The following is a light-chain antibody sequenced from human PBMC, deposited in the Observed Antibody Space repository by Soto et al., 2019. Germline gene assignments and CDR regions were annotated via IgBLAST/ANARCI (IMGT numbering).Light chain of an antibody. V-gene: IGKV3-20*01. J-gene: IGKJ1*01. CDR1: KSVSSTY. Sequence: EIVMPQSPGTLSLSPGETATLSCRASKSVSSTYAAWLHQKPGQAARLLIFGASRRPTGVPDRFSGSGSGTDLTPTITKLEPEDFAVYYCQQYRESRTFGQGPKVE. CDR2: GAS. CDR3: QQYRESRT.